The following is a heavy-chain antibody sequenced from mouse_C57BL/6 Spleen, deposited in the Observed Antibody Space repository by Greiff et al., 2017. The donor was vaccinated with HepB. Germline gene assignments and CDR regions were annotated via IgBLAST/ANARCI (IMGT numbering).Heavy chain of an antibody. V-gene: IGHV10-1*01. J-gene: IGHJ1*03. CDR2: IRSKSNNYAT. CDR3: VRHGDGSSYWYFDV. D-gene: IGHD1-1*01. CDR1: GFSFNTYA. Sequence: EVMLVESGGGLVQPKGSLKLSCAASGFSFNTYAMNWVRQAPGKGLEWVARIRSKSNNYATYYADSVKDRFTISRDDSESMLYLQMNNLKTEDTAMYYCVRHGDGSSYWYFDVWGTGTTVTVSS.